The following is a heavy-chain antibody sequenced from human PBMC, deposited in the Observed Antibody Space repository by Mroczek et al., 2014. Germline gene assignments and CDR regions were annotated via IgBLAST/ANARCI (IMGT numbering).Heavy chain of an antibody. Sequence: SGAEVKKPGESLKISCKGSGYSFTSYWIGWVRQMPGKGLEWMGIIYPGDSDTRYSPSFQGQVTISADKSISTAYLQWSSLKASDTAMYYCARQSRLERRGMHDAFDIWGQGTMVTVSS. J-gene: IGHJ3*02. CDR1: GYSFTSYW. V-gene: IGHV5-51*01. CDR3: ARQSRLERRGMHDAFDI. CDR2: IYPGDSDT. D-gene: IGHD1-1*01.